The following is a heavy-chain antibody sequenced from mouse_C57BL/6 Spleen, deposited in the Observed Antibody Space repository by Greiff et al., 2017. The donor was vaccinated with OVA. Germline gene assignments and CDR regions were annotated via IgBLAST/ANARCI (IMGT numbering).Heavy chain of an antibody. CDR2: IDPSDSET. Sequence: QVQLQQPGAELVRPGSSVKLSCKASGYTFTSYWMHWVKQRPIQGLEWIGNIDPSDSETHYNQKFKDKATLTVDKSSSTAYMQLSSLTSEAAAVYYCARRVTTGSWVAYWGQGTLVTVSA. J-gene: IGHJ3*01. V-gene: IGHV1-52*01. CDR3: ARRVTTGSWVAY. D-gene: IGHD2-2*01. CDR1: GYTFTSYW.